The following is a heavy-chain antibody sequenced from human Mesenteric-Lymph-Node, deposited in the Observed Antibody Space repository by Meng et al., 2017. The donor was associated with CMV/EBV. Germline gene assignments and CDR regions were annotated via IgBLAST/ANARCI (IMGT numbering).Heavy chain of an antibody. CDR2: ISSRGGYI. CDR3: AKDPPTAGYWYFDL. Sequence: GESLKISCAASGFTFNRYAMNWVRQAPGTGLEWVSSISSRGGYIFYADSVKGRFTISRDNAKNSLSLQMNSLKVEDTAVYYCAKDPPTAGYWYFDLWGRGTLVTVSS. J-gene: IGHJ2*01. CDR1: GFTFNRYA. V-gene: IGHV3-21*01. D-gene: IGHD2-21*02.